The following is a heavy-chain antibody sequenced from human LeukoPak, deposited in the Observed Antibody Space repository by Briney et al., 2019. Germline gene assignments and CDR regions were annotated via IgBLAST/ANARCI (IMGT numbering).Heavy chain of an antibody. Sequence: GGSLRLSCAASGFSFSSHAMSWVRQAPGKGLEWVAAISGSGGSTYHADSVRGRFTVSRDNSKNTLYLQMNSLRAEDTAIYYCATEGETTVTIYYYYGMDVWGQGTTVTVSS. J-gene: IGHJ6*02. CDR2: ISGSGGST. D-gene: IGHD4-17*01. V-gene: IGHV3-23*01. CDR1: GFSFSSHA. CDR3: ATEGETTVTIYYYYGMDV.